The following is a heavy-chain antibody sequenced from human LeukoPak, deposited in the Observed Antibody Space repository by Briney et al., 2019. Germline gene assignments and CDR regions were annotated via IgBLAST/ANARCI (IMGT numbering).Heavy chain of an antibody. CDR3: ARDVAWLQPEAAFDN. J-gene: IGHJ3*02. CDR2: ISYDGSNK. CDR1: GFTFSSYA. V-gene: IGHV3-30-3*01. Sequence: GGSLRLSCAASGFTFSSYAMHWVRQAPGKGLEWVAVISYDGSNKYYADSVKDRFTISRDNSKNTLYLQMNSLRGEDTAVYYCARDVAWLQPEAAFDNWGQGTMVTVSS. D-gene: IGHD5-24*01.